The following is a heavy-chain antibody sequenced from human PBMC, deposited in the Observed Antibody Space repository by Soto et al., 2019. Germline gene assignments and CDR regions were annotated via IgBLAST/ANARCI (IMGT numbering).Heavy chain of an antibody. CDR2: ISDDGSNQ. J-gene: IGHJ6*02. V-gene: IGHV3-30*18. Sequence: QVHLVESGGGVVQPGGSLRLSCAASGFIFSAYGMHWVRQAPGKGLEWVAFISDDGSNQQYADSVQGRFTISRDNPKEMLYLQINSLTAEDTAVFYCAKDLSSPTFGLEDWGQGTTVTVSS. CDR3: AKDLSSPTFGLED. CDR1: GFIFSAYG. D-gene: IGHD2-15*01.